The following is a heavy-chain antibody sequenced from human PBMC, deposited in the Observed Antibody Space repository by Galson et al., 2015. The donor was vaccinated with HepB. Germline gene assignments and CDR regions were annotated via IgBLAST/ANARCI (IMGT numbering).Heavy chain of an antibody. J-gene: IGHJ4*02. Sequence: SLRLSCAASGFTFDTYSMHWVRQAPGKGLEYVSAISSNGGSTYYADSVKGRFTISRDNSKNTLYLQMSSLRPEDTAVYYCARRSSGWYDCWGQGTLVTVSS. D-gene: IGHD6-19*01. V-gene: IGHV3-64D*06. CDR2: ISSNGGST. CDR3: ARRSSGWYDC. CDR1: GFTFDTYS.